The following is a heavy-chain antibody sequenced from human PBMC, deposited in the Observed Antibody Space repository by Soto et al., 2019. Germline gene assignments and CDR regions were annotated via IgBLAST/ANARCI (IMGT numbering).Heavy chain of an antibody. Sequence: ASVKVSCKASGGTFSSYAISWVRQAPGQGLEWMGGIIPNSGGTNYAQKFQGWVTMTRDTSISTAYMELSRLRSDDTAVYYCARDGESYYYGSGSSTTKQTYVMDFLVQGTTVTVSS. CDR1: GGTFSSYA. CDR2: IIPNSGGT. D-gene: IGHD3-10*01. CDR3: ARDGESYYYGSGSSTTKQTYVMDF. V-gene: IGHV1-2*04. J-gene: IGHJ6*02.